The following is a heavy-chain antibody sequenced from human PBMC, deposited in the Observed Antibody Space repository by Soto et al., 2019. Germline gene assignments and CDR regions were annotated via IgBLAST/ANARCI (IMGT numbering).Heavy chain of an antibody. CDR1: GYSINNVYY. Sequence: PSDTLSLTCAVFGYSINNVYYWGWIRQPPGNGLEWMWAMYHSGSTYYDQSFRGRFAISKDTAKNQFSMRLRYVTAADTAVYYCARGMDYSGMDXWGQGTTVTVS. J-gene: IGHJ6*02. CDR2: MYHSGST. D-gene: IGHD1-20*01. V-gene: IGHV4-38-2*01. CDR3: ARGMDYSGMDX.